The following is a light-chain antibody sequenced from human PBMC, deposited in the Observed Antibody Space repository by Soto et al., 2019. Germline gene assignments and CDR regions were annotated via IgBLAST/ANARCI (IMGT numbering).Light chain of an antibody. V-gene: IGKV3-15*01. J-gene: IGKJ2*01. Sequence: EIVMTQSPATLSVSPGERATLSCRASQSISSNLAWYQQKPGQAPRLLIHGASTRATGIPARFSGSGSGTEFTLTISSLQSEDFAVYYCQQYNNWPPYTVGQGTKLEI. CDR1: QSISSN. CDR3: QQYNNWPPYT. CDR2: GAS.